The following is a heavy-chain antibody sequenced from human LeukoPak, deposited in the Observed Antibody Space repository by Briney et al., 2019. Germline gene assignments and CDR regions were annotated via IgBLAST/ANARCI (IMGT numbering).Heavy chain of an antibody. D-gene: IGHD6-13*01. J-gene: IGHJ5*02. CDR1: GYTFTNYG. Sequence: GASVKVSCKAFGYTFTNYGITWLRQAPGQGLEWMGRVSPSSGHTNYTQNLQDRVTMTTDTPTNTAYMELRSLRSDDTAVYYCAGAPPRITAAADLFDPWGQGTLVTVSS. CDR2: VSPSSGHT. CDR3: AGAPPRITAAADLFDP. V-gene: IGHV1-18*01.